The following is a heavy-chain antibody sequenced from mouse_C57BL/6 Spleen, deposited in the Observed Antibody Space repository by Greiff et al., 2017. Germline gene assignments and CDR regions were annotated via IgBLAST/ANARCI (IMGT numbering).Heavy chain of an antibody. CDR2: INPNNGGT. Sequence: VQLQQSGPELVKPGASVKISCKASGYTFTDYYMNWVKQSHGKSLEWIGDINPNNGGTSYNQKFKGKATLTVDKSSSTAYMELRSLTSEDSAVYYCARIHYGYDFYAMDYWGQGTSVTVSS. V-gene: IGHV1-26*01. CDR1: GYTFTDYY. D-gene: IGHD2-2*01. J-gene: IGHJ4*01. CDR3: ARIHYGYDFYAMDY.